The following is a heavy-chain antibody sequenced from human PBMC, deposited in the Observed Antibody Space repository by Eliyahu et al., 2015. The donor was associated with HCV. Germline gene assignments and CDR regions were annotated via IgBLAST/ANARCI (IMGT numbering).Heavy chain of an antibody. V-gene: IGHV3-23*01. CDR1: GFTFSSYA. Sequence: EVQLLESGGGLVQPGGSLRLSCAASGFTFSSYAMTWVRQAPGKGLXWVSTISGGGGSTYYADSVKGRFTISRDNSKNTLYLQMNSLRAEDTAVYYCAKKELQLVGEYYFDYWGQGTLVTVSS. J-gene: IGHJ4*02. D-gene: IGHD6-6*01. CDR3: AKKELQLVGEYYFDY. CDR2: ISGGGGST.